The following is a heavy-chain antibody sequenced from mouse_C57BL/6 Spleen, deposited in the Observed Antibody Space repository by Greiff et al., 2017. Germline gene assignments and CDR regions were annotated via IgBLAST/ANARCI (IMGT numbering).Heavy chain of an antibody. V-gene: IGHV1-64*01. J-gene: IGHJ1*03. CDR1: GYTFTSYW. D-gene: IGHD1-1*01. Sequence: QVQLQQPGAELVKPGASVKLSCKASGYTFTSYWMHWVKQRPGQGLEWIGMIHPNSGSTNYNEKFKSKATLTVDKSSSTAYMQLSSLTSEDSAVYYCARAGYYGSSYWDFDVWGTGTTVTVSS. CDR3: ARAGYYGSSYWDFDV. CDR2: IHPNSGST.